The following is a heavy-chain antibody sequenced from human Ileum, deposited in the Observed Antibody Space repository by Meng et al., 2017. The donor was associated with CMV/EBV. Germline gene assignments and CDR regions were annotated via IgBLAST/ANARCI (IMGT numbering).Heavy chain of an antibody. CDR3: AKESGQYQMLSYYGLDV. CDR1: GFTFNSYA. D-gene: IGHD2-2*01. J-gene: IGHJ6*02. Sequence: GGSLRLSCAASGFTFNSYAMTWVRQAPGKGLEGVSVISRSGGDTNYADSVKGRFTISRDNSKNTLYLQMSSLRAEDTAIYYCAKESGQYQMLSYYGLDVWGQGTMVTVSS. CDR2: ISRSGGDT. V-gene: IGHV3-23*01.